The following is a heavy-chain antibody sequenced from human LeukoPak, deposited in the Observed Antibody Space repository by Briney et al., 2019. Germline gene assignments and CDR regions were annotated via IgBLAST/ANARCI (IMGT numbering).Heavy chain of an antibody. D-gene: IGHD3-9*01. CDR1: GGSISSSSYY. CDR3: ARGLRYFDWLLMY. J-gene: IGHJ4*02. CDR2: IYYSGST. Sequence: SETLSLTCTVSGGSISSSSYYWGWIRQPPGKGLEWIGSIYYSGSTYYNPSLKSRVTMSVDTSKNQFSLKLSSVTAADTAVYYCARGLRYFDWLLMYWGQGTLVTVSS. V-gene: IGHV4-39*07.